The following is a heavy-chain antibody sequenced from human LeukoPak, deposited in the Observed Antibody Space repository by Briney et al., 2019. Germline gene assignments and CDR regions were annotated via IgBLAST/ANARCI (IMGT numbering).Heavy chain of an antibody. J-gene: IGHJ4*02. CDR1: GFTFGSYA. V-gene: IGHV3-23*01. D-gene: IGHD3-22*01. Sequence: GGSLRLSCAASGFTFGSYATSWVRQAPGKGLEWVSGISTSGGTTSYAESVKGRFTVYRDNPRNTLHMEMNSLRDEDTAVYYCAVMHRYYDGSGYWVQWGQGTLVTVSS. CDR3: AVMHRYYDGSGYWVQ. CDR2: ISTSGGTT.